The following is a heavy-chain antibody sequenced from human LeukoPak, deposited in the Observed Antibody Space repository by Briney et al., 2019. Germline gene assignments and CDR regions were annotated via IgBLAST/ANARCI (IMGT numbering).Heavy chain of an antibody. J-gene: IGHJ4*02. CDR2: ISGSGGST. V-gene: IGHV3-23*01. CDR3: AKAGGSSWYPSDY. CDR1: GFTLSSHA. D-gene: IGHD6-13*01. Sequence: GSLRPSWAASGFTLSSHALDLVRQAPGEGLELVSAISGSGGSTYYADSVKGRFTISRDNSKNTLYLQMNSLRAEDTAVYYCAKAGGSSWYPSDYWGQGTLVTVSS.